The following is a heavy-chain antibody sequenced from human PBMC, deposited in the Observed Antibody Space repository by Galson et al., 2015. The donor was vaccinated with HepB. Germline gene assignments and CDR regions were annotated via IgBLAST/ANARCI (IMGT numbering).Heavy chain of an antibody. CDR1: GSILSSYS. D-gene: IGHD2-2*01. CDR3: ATNTPAAVMRASGMDV. V-gene: IGHV3-21*01. CDR2: MSSSTNYI. J-gene: IGHJ6*02. Sequence: SLRLSCAASGSILSSYSMNWVRPAPGKGLEWVSSMSSSTNYIYYADSVKGRFTVSIDNAKNSLFLQMNSLRAEDTAVYYCATNTPAAVMRASGMDVWGQGTAVTVSS.